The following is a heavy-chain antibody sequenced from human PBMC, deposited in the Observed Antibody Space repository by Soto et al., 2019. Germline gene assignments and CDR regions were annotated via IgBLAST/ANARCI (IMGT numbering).Heavy chain of an antibody. D-gene: IGHD5-12*01. Sequence: PSETLSLTCAVYGGSFSGYYWSWIRQPPGKGLEWIGEINHSGSTNYNPSLKSRVTISVDTSKNQFSLKLSSVTAADTAVYYCARGGRDGYTVWGQGTLVTVS. CDR2: INHSGST. J-gene: IGHJ4*02. CDR3: ARGGRDGYTV. V-gene: IGHV4-34*01. CDR1: GGSFSGYY.